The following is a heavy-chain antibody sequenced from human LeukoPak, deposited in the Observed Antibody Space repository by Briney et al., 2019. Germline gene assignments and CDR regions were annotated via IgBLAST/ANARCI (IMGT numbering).Heavy chain of an antibody. CDR1: GFTFSSYA. Sequence: PGGSLRLSCAASGFTFSSYAMHWVRQAPGKGPEWVAVISYDGSNKYYADSVKGRFTISRDNSKNTLYLQMNSLRAEDTAVYYCAREDYYDSSGLLDYWGQGTLVTVSS. D-gene: IGHD3-22*01. J-gene: IGHJ4*02. CDR3: AREDYYDSSGLLDY. V-gene: IGHV3-30-3*01. CDR2: ISYDGSNK.